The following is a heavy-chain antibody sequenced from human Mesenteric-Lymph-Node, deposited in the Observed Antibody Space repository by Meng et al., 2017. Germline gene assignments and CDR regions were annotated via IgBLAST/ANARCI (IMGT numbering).Heavy chain of an antibody. D-gene: IGHD3-16*01. CDR1: GYTFTGYY. Sequence: ASVKVSCKASGYTFTGYYMHWVRQAPGQGLEWMGWINPNSGGTNYAQKFQGRVTMTRDTSISTAYMELSRLRSYDTAVYYCARPYYDYVWGSYYYWGQGTLVTVSS. CDR3: ARPYYDYVWGSYYY. CDR2: INPNSGGT. J-gene: IGHJ4*02. V-gene: IGHV1-2*02.